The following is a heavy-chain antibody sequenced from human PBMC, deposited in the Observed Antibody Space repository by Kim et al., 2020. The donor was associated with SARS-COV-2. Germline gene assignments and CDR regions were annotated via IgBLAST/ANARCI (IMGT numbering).Heavy chain of an antibody. V-gene: IGHV7-4-1*02. CDR3: ARDHVDGGYSYGYDY. J-gene: IGHJ4*02. D-gene: IGHD5-18*01. Sequence: ASVKVSCKASGYTFTSYAMNWVRQAPGQGLEWMGWINTDTGNPTYAQGFTGRFVFSLDTSVSTAYLQISSLKAEDTAVYYCARDHVDGGYSYGYDYWGQGTLVTVSS. CDR1: GYTFTSYA. CDR2: INTDTGNP.